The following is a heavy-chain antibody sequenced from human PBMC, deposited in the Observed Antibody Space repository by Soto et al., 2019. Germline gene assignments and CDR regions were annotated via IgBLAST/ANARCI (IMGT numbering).Heavy chain of an antibody. CDR1: GGSISSYY. Sequence: QVQLQESGPGLVKPSETLSLTCTVSGGSISSYYWSWIRQPPGKGLEWIGYIYYSGSTNYNPSLRSRVXXXVXXSNTQFALKLSSGTAADTAVYYCARYSSSWYYFDYWGPGTLVTVSS. D-gene: IGHD6-13*01. CDR2: IYYSGST. CDR3: ARYSSSWYYFDY. J-gene: IGHJ4*02. V-gene: IGHV4-59*01.